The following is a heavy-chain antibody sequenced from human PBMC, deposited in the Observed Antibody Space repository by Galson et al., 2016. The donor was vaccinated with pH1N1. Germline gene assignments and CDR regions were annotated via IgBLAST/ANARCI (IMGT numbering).Heavy chain of an antibody. D-gene: IGHD5-12*01. Sequence: SETLSLTCSVSGGSMRSYYWSWIRQSPGKGLEWIGYTYYTGSTTNYNPSLKSRVTISIDTSKNQFSLKLSAVTAADTAVYYCVHSGYSGYFYSMDVWGKGTTVTVSS. V-gene: IGHV4-59*12. J-gene: IGHJ6*03. CDR1: GGSMRSYY. CDR2: TYYTGSTT. CDR3: VHSGYSGYFYSMDV.